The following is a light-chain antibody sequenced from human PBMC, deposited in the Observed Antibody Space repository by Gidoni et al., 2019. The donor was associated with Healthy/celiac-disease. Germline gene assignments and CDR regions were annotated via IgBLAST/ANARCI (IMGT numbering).Light chain of an antibody. CDR2: GAS. J-gene: IGKJ2*01. Sequence: DIVLTQSPGTLSLSPGGRATLSCRASQSVSSSYLAWYQQKPGQAPRLLIYGASSRATGIPDRCSGSGSGTDFTLTISRLEPEDFAVYYCQQYGSSPYTFGQGTKLEIK. V-gene: IGKV3-20*01. CDR3: QQYGSSPYT. CDR1: QSVSSSY.